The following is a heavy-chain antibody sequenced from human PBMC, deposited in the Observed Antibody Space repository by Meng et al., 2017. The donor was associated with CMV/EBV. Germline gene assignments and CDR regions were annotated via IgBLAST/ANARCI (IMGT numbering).Heavy chain of an antibody. V-gene: IGHV3-7*01. J-gene: IGHJ2*01. CDR1: EFIFSNFW. Sequence: ASLETSWAASEFIFSNFWQSWVRPAPGKGLEWVANNKHDGSEKYYLDSVKGRFSISRDNAKNSLFLQMNSLRAEDTAVYYCVRKEPFGDNSVGYFDLWGRGTLVTVSS. CDR3: VRKEPFGDNSVGYFDL. D-gene: IGHD1-20*01. CDR2: NKHDGSEK.